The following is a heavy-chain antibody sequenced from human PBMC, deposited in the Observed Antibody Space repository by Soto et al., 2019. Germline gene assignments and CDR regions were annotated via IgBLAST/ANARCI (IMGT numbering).Heavy chain of an antibody. CDR2: ISYAGTQK. CDR1: GFTFSHCG. V-gene: IGHV3-33*05. Sequence: GGSLRLSCATSGFTFSHCGFHWARQAPGKGLEWVAFISYAGTQKYYPDSVRGRFTISRDNSKDTLYLDINSLRAEDAVMYFCVRDEGAPRTYYFDHWGQGALVTVSS. J-gene: IGHJ4*02. CDR3: VRDEGAPRTYYFDH.